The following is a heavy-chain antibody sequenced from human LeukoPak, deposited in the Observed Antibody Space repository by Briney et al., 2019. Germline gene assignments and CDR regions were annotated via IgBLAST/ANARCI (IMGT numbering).Heavy chain of an antibody. CDR2: VWYDGSNE. CDR1: GFTFSRYA. D-gene: IGHD6-13*01. Sequence: GGSLRLSCAASGFTFSRYAMHWVRQAPGKGMEGVTIVWYDGSNENYVDSVKGRFTISRDNAKNTLYLQMNSLGAEDTAVYYCARDGQQLGFWGQGTLVIVSS. CDR3: ARDGQQLGF. V-gene: IGHV3-33*01. J-gene: IGHJ4*02.